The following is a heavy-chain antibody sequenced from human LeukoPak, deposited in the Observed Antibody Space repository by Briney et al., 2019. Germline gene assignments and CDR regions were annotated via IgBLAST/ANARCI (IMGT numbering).Heavy chain of an antibody. CDR3: AKGYYYDSSGYYQHFDH. CDR1: GFTFSNFG. V-gene: IGHV3-30*18. D-gene: IGHD3-22*01. J-gene: IGHJ4*02. Sequence: GGSLRLSCAASGFTFSNFGIHWVRQAPGKGLEWVALISYDGSNQYYADSVKGRFTISRDNSKNTLYLQMNSLRAEDTAVYYCAKGYYYDSSGYYQHFDHWGREPWSPSPQ. CDR2: ISYDGSNQ.